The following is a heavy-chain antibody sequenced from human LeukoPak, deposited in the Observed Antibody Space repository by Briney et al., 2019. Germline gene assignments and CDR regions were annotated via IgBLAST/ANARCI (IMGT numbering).Heavy chain of an antibody. CDR2: IYYSGST. CDR1: GGSISSYY. J-gene: IGHJ4*02. V-gene: IGHV4-59*01. Sequence: SETLSLTCTVSGGSISSYYWSWIRQPPGKGLEWIGYIYYSGSTNYNPSLKSRVTISVDTSKNQISLKLSSVTAADTAVYYCARDGGAVGYWGQGTLVTVSS. CDR3: ARDGGAVGY. D-gene: IGHD1-26*01.